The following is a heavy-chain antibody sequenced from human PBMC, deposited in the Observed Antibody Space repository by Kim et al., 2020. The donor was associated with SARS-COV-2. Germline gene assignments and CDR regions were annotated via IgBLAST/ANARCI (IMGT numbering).Heavy chain of an antibody. CDR2: IKSKTDGGTT. V-gene: IGHV3-15*01. CDR1: GFTFSNAW. Sequence: GGSLRLSCAASGFTFSNAWMRWVLQAPGKGLEWVGRIKSKTDGGTTDYSAPVKGRFTISRDDSKNTLYLQMNSLKTQDTAVYYCTTGMGYYDFWSGYYIRSGGTNAAFDIWGQGTMVSVAS. D-gene: IGHD3-3*01. J-gene: IGHJ3*02. CDR3: TTGMGYYDFWSGYYIRSGGTNAAFDI.